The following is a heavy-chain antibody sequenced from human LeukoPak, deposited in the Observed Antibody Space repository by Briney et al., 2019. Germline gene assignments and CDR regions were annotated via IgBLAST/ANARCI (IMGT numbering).Heavy chain of an antibody. Sequence: ASETLSLTCAVYGGSFSGYYWSWIRQPPGKGLEWIGEINHSGSTNYNPSLKSRVTISVDTSKNQFSLKLSSVTAADTAVYYCARGRVDDYVWGSYRYFDYWGQGTLVTVSS. D-gene: IGHD3-16*02. CDR1: GGSFSGYY. CDR2: INHSGST. J-gene: IGHJ4*02. CDR3: ARGRVDDYVWGSYRYFDY. V-gene: IGHV4-34*01.